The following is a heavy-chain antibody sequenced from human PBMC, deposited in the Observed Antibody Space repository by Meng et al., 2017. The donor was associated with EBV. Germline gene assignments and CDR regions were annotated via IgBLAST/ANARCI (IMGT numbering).Heavy chain of an antibody. CDR3: ARDGRGIVVVPAAMIWGWFDP. CDR1: GATFSSYA. Sequence: QVQLVQSGAEVKKXXXXXTXXCXXSGATFSSYAISWVRQAPGQGLEWMGGIIPIFGTANYAQKFQGRVTITADESTSTAYMELSSLRSEDTAVYYCARDGRGIVVVPAAMIWGWFDPWGQGTLVTVSS. CDR2: IIPIFGTA. J-gene: IGHJ5*02. D-gene: IGHD2-2*01. V-gene: IGHV1-69*01.